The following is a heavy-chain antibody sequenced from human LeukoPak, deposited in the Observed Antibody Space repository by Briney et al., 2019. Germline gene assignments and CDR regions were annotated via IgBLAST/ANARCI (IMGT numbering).Heavy chain of an antibody. D-gene: IGHD1-26*01. V-gene: IGHV4-59*08. Sequence: SETLSLTCTVSGGSISSYYWSWIRQPPGKGLEWIGYIYYSGSTNYNPSLKSRVTISVDTSKNQFSLKLSSVTAADTAVYYCARHAQSPYSGSFDYWGQGTLVTVSS. CDR3: ARHAQSPYSGSFDY. CDR2: IYYSGST. CDR1: GGSISSYY. J-gene: IGHJ4*02.